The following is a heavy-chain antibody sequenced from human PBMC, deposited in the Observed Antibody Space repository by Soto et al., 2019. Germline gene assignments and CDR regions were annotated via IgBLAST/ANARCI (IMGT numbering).Heavy chain of an antibody. V-gene: IGHV3-30*04. D-gene: IGHD2-21*02. J-gene: IGHJ3*02. CDR1: GFTFSSYA. CDR2: ISYDGSNK. CDR3: ARIPDSDAFDI. Sequence: GGSLRLSCAASGFTFSSYAMHWVRQAPGKGLEWVAVISYDGSNKYYADSVKGRFTISRDNSKNTLYLQMNSLRAEDTAVYYCARIPDSDAFDIWGQGTMVTVSS.